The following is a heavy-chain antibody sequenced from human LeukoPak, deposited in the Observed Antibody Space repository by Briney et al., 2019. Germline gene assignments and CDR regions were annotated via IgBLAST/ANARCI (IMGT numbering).Heavy chain of an antibody. V-gene: IGHV3-7*01. CDR1: GITFRSYW. CDR3: AMNWNVPPRDY. D-gene: IGHD1-1*01. CDR2: INQDGSGK. J-gene: IGHJ4*02. Sequence: PGGSPRLSCAASGITFRSYWMNWVRQAPGKGLEWVASINQDGSGKNYVDSVKGRFTVSGDNAKKYLQMNSLRAEDTAVYYCAMNWNVPPRDYWGQGTLVTVSS.